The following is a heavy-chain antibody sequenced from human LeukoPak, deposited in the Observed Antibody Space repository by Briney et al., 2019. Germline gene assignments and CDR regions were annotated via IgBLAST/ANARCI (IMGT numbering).Heavy chain of an antibody. CDR2: FYYSGAT. CDR1: GGSITSSY. D-gene: IGHD5-24*01. J-gene: IGHJ4*02. V-gene: IGHV4-59*08. Sequence: SETLSLTCTVSGGSITSSYWSWLRQPPGKGLQWIGYFYYSGATNYNPSLKSRVTTSVDTSKTQLSLKMTSMTAADTAVYYCARSNARDGYNFGYWGQGTLVTVSS. CDR3: ARSNARDGYNFGY.